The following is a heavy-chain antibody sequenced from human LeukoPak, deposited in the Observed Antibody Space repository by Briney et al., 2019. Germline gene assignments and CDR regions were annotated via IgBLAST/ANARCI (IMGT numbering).Heavy chain of an antibody. Sequence: SETLSLTCTVSGGSISSYYWSWIRQPPGKGLEWIGSIYYSGSTNYNPSLKSRVTISVDTPKNQFSLRLSSVTAADTAIYYCSRGRVAGNYWGQGTLVTVSS. CDR2: IYYSGST. CDR3: SRGRVAGNY. V-gene: IGHV4-59*01. CDR1: GGSISSYY. J-gene: IGHJ4*02. D-gene: IGHD6-19*01.